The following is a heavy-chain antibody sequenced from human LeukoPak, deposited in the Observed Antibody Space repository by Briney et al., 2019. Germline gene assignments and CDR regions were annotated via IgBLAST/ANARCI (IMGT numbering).Heavy chain of an antibody. J-gene: IGHJ4*02. D-gene: IGHD3-9*01. CDR2: ISSSSSYI. Sequence: GGSLRLSCAASGFTFSSYSMNWVRQAPGKGLEWVSSISSSSSYIYYADSVKGRFTISRDNAKNSLYLQMNSLRAEDTAVYYCARDLYYDIFTGYFDYWGQGTLVTVSS. CDR3: ARDLYYDIFTGYFDY. V-gene: IGHV3-21*01. CDR1: GFTFSSYS.